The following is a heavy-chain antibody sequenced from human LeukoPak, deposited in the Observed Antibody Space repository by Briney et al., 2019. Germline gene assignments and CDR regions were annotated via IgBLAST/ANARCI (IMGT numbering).Heavy chain of an antibody. CDR2: IFYSGST. CDR3: ARNPETASFDY. J-gene: IGHJ4*02. V-gene: IGHV4-31*03. CDR1: GASVTSGGNY. Sequence: PSQTLSLTCTVSGASVTSGGNYWGWVRQHPGKGLEWIGYIFYSGSTYYNSSLKSRVTISVDTSKNQVSLNLSSVTAADTAVYYCARNPETASFDYWGQGTLVTVSS. D-gene: IGHD1-1*01.